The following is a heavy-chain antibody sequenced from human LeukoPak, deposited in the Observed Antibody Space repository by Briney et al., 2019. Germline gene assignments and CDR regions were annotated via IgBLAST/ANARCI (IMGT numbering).Heavy chain of an antibody. CDR1: GDSTNTYF. V-gene: IGHV4-59*01. D-gene: IGHD4-17*01. Sequence: PSETLSLTCSISGDSTNTYFWSWIRQPPGKGLEWVGYFYYTGTTNYNPSLNSRVTISADTSKNLFSLKVNSVTAADTGVYYCASKSTDHGELRFDYWGQGTLVTVSS. J-gene: IGHJ4*02. CDR3: ASKSTDHGELRFDY. CDR2: FYYTGTT.